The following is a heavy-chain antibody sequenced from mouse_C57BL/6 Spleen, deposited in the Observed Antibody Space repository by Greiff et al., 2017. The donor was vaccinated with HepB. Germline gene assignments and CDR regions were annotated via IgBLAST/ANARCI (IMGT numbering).Heavy chain of an antibody. J-gene: IGHJ1*03. D-gene: IGHD2-4*01. Sequence: VKLMESGPGLVAPSQSLSITCTVSGFSLTSYGVDWVRQPPGKGLEWVGVIWGGGSTNYNSALMSRLSISKDNSKSQVFLKMTSLHTDDTAKTYCAKHGGELRVWYFDVWGTGTTVTVSS. CDR2: IWGGGST. V-gene: IGHV2-9*01. CDR3: AKHGGELRVWYFDV. CDR1: GFSLTSYG.